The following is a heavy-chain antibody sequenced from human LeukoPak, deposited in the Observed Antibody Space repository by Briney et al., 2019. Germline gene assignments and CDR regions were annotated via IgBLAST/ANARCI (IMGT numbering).Heavy chain of an antibody. CDR2: IYSGGST. CDR1: GFTVSSNY. V-gene: IGHV3-66*01. J-gene: IGHJ3*02. Sequence: PGGSLRLSCAASGFTVSSNYMSWVRQAPGKGLEWVSVIYSGGSTDYKDSVKDRFIISRDNSKNTLYLQMNSLRAEDTAVYYCAKEMATMNAFDISGQGTMVTVSS. D-gene: IGHD5-24*01. CDR3: AKEMATMNAFDI.